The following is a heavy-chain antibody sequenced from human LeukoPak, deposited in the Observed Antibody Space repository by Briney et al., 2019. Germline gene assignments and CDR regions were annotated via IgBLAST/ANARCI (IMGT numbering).Heavy chain of an antibody. CDR1: GGSFSGYY. CDR3: ARDDPYNWNFDY. CDR2: INHSGST. V-gene: IGHV4-34*01. D-gene: IGHD1-20*01. J-gene: IGHJ4*02. Sequence: PSETLSLTCAVYGGSFSGYYWSWIRQPPGKGLEWIGEINHSGSTNYNPSLKSRVTISVDTSKNQFSLKLSSVTAADTAVYYCARDDPYNWNFDYWGQGTLVTVSS.